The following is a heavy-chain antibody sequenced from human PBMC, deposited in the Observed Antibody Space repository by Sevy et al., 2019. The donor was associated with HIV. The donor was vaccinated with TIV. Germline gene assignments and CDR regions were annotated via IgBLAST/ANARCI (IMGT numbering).Heavy chain of an antibody. CDR3: VREESITMIVVVINYGMDV. Sequence: GGSLRLSCAASGFTFSSYWMSWVRQAPGKGLEWVANIKQDGSEKYYVDSVKGRFTISRDNAKNSLYLQMNSLRAEDTAVYYCVREESITMIVVVINYGMDVWGQGTTVTVSS. CDR1: GFTFSSYW. D-gene: IGHD3-22*01. V-gene: IGHV3-7*01. J-gene: IGHJ6*02. CDR2: IKQDGSEK.